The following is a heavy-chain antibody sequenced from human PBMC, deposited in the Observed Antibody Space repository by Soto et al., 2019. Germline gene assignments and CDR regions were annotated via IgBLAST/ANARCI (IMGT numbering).Heavy chain of an antibody. CDR2: IYYSGST. CDR3: ARDYAGVQAGGFDY. CDR1: CGSISSGDYY. D-gene: IGHD7-27*01. J-gene: IGHJ4*02. Sequence: SETLSLTCTFSCGSISSGDYYWSWIRQPPGKGLEWIGYIYYSGSTYYNPSLKSRVTISVDTSKNQFSLKLSSVTAADTAVYYCARDYAGVQAGGFDYWGQGTLVTVSS. V-gene: IGHV4-30-4*01.